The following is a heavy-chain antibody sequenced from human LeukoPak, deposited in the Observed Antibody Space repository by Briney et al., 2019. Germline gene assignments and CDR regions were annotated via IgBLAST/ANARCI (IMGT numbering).Heavy chain of an antibody. Sequence: SETLSLTCTVSGGSISSSSYYWGWIRQPPGKGLEWIGSIYYSGSTYYNPSLKSRVTISVDTSKNQFSLKLSSVTAADTAVYYCARRDSGYDLKKYYYYYMDVWGKGTTVTISS. CDR2: IYYSGST. D-gene: IGHD5-12*01. J-gene: IGHJ6*03. CDR1: GGSISSSSYY. V-gene: IGHV4-39*01. CDR3: ARRDSGYDLKKYYYYYMDV.